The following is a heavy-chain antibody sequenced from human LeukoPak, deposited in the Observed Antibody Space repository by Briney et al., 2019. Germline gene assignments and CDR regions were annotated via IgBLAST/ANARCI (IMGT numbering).Heavy chain of an antibody. CDR2: ISSSSSYI. CDR3: ARVFVGYCSGGSCPLDP. Sequence: AGGSLRLSCAASGFTFSSYSMNWVRQAPGKGLEWVSSISSSSSYIYYADSVKGRFTISRDNAKNSLYLQMNSLRAEDTAVYYCARVFVGYCSGGSCPLDPWGQGTLVNVSS. J-gene: IGHJ5*02. CDR1: GFTFSSYS. V-gene: IGHV3-21*01. D-gene: IGHD2-15*01.